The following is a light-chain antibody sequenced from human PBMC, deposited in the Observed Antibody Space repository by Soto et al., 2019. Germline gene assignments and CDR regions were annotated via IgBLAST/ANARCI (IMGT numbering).Light chain of an antibody. Sequence: EIVMTQSPATLSVSPGERATLSCRASQSVSSNFAWYQQNPVQAPRLRIYGASTRATGIPARFSGSGSGTEFTLTISSLQSEDFAVYYGQHYNNWPLTFGQGTKVEIK. CDR2: GAS. CDR3: QHYNNWPLT. CDR1: QSVSSN. V-gene: IGKV3-15*01. J-gene: IGKJ1*01.